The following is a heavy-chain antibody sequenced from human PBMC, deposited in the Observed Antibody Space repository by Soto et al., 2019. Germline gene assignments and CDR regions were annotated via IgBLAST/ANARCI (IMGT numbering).Heavy chain of an antibody. J-gene: IGHJ6*02. CDR2: ISSSSSYI. Sequence: EVQLVESGGGLVKPGGSLRLSCAASGFTFSSYSMNWVRQAPGKGLEWVSSISSSSSYIYYADSVKGRFTISRDNAKNSLYLQMNSLRAEDTAVYYCARDRNYYGSGSSSYGMDVWGQGTTVTVSS. CDR3: ARDRNYYGSGSSSYGMDV. D-gene: IGHD3-10*01. CDR1: GFTFSSYS. V-gene: IGHV3-21*01.